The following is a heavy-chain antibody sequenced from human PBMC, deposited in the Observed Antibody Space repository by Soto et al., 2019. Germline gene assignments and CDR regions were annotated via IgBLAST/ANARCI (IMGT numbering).Heavy chain of an antibody. CDR1: GGSISSYY. J-gene: IGHJ1*01. CDR2: IYYSGST. D-gene: IGHD6-19*01. CDR3: ATLVAGTPLTEYFRH. Sequence: SETLSLTCTVSGGSISSYYWSWIRQPPGKGLEWIGYIYYSGSTNYNPSLKSRVTISVDTSKNQFSLKLSSVTAADTAVYYCATLVAGTPLTEYFRHWGQGTLVTVSS. V-gene: IGHV4-59*08.